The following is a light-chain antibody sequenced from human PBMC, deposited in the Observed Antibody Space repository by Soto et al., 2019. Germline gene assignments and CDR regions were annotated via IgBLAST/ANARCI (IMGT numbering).Light chain of an antibody. Sequence: QSALTQPPSASGSPGQSVTISCTGTSSDVGGYNFVSWYQHHPGKAPKLIMYEVNKRPSGVPNRFSGSKSGNTAALTVSGLQAVDEADYYCNSYAGSNIYVFGTGTKVTVL. CDR1: SSDVGGYNF. CDR3: NSYAGSNIYV. V-gene: IGLV2-8*01. J-gene: IGLJ1*01. CDR2: EVN.